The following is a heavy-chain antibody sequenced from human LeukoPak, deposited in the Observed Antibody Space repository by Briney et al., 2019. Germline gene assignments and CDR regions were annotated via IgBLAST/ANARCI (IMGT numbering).Heavy chain of an antibody. J-gene: IGHJ6*02. V-gene: IGHV3-21*01. D-gene: IGHD6-13*01. CDR1: GFTFSSYS. CDR2: ISSSRSYI. Sequence: GGSLRLSCAASGFTFSSYSMNWVRQAPGKGLEWVSSISSSRSYIYYADSLKGRFTISRDNAKNSLYLQMNSLRAEDTAVYYCARVGTAIGTYYHYGMDVWGQGTTVTVSS. CDR3: ARVGTAIGTYYHYGMDV.